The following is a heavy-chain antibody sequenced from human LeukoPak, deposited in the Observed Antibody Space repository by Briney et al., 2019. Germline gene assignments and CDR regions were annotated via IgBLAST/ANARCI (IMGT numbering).Heavy chain of an antibody. Sequence: SVKASCKASGGTFSSYAISWVRQAPGRGLEWMGRIIPIFGTANYAQKFQGRVTITTDESTSTAYMELSSLRSEDTAVYYCAGDYDILTGYYHDAFDIWGQGTMVTVSS. V-gene: IGHV1-69*05. CDR1: GGTFSSYA. J-gene: IGHJ3*02. CDR3: AGDYDILTGYYHDAFDI. CDR2: IIPIFGTA. D-gene: IGHD3-9*01.